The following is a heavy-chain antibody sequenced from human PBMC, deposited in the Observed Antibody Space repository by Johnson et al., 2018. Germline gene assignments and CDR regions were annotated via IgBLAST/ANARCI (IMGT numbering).Heavy chain of an antibody. CDR1: GFTFGDYA. Sequence: VQLVQSGGGLVKPGRSLRLSCTASGFTFGDYAMSWFRQAPGKGLEWVGFIRSKAYGGTTEYAASVKGRFTISRDDSKSIAYLQMKSLKTEDTAVYYCTRDAYRGSYLGRGAFAIWGQGTMVTVSS. J-gene: IGHJ3*02. CDR2: IRSKAYGGTT. D-gene: IGHD1-26*01. V-gene: IGHV3-49*05. CDR3: TRDAYRGSYLGRGAFAI.